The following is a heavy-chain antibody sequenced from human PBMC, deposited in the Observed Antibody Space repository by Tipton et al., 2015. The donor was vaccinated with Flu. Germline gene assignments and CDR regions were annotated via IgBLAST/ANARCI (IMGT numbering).Heavy chain of an antibody. J-gene: IGHJ3*02. CDR1: GFTFSSYS. CDR2: ISSSSSYI. Sequence: SLRLSCAASGFTFSSYSMNWVRQAPGKGLEWVSSISSSSSYIYYADSVKGRFTISRDNAKNSLYLQMNSLRAEDTAVYYCARAYYYYDSSALPWDAFDIWGQGTMVTVSS. CDR3: ARAYYYYDSSALPWDAFDI. V-gene: IGHV3-21*01. D-gene: IGHD3-22*01.